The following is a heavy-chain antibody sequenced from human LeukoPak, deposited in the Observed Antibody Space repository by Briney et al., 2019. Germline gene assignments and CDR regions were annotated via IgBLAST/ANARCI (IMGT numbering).Heavy chain of an antibody. D-gene: IGHD2-8*02. CDR3: ATGSYSGGFDK. CDR1: GGSICPYQ. Sequence: PSETLSLTCTVSGGSICPYQWSWIRQSAGKRLEWIGLIRNSGSADYNPSLKSRVTLSIDTSKSQISLRLTSVTAADTAVYYCATGSYSGGFDKWGQGTLVIVSS. V-gene: IGHV4-4*07. CDR2: IRNSGSA. J-gene: IGHJ4*02.